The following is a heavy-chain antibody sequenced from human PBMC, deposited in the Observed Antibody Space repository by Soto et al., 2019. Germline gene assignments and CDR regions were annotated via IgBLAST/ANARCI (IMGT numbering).Heavy chain of an antibody. CDR3: ARDTLLWFGATPTDY. D-gene: IGHD3-10*01. CDR2: ISSSSSYI. J-gene: IGHJ4*02. Sequence: GGSLRLSCAASGFTFSSYSMNWVRQAPGKGLEWVSSISSSSSYIYYADSVKGRFTISRDNAKNSLYLQMNSLRAEDTAVYYCARDTLLWFGATPTDYWGQGTLVTVSS. V-gene: IGHV3-21*01. CDR1: GFTFSSYS.